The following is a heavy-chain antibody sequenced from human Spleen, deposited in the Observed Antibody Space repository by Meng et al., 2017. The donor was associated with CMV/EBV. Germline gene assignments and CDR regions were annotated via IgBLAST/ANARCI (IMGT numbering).Heavy chain of an antibody. CDR2: IHHGGTT. D-gene: IGHD1-14*01. J-gene: IGHJ4*02. CDR1: GDSVSSDNW. CDR3: ASATGYKVDY. Sequence: LTCAVSGDSVSSDNWWTWVRQPPGKGLEWIGEIHHGGTTAYNPSLRSRISFSVDKSRNQVSLHLTTVTAADTAVYYCASATGYKVDYWGQGTLVTVSS. V-gene: IGHV4-4*02.